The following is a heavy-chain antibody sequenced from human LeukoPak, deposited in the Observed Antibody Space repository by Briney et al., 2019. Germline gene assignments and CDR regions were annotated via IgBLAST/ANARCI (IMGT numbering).Heavy chain of an antibody. CDR2: IYSSEST. CDR3: AGGMVVDDAFDI. D-gene: IGHD2-15*01. Sequence: SETLSLTCSVSGLSISSYYWGWIRQPAGKGREWIGRIYSSESTHYNPSLNSRVTMSVVTSNKHFSLKLSPVTAADTAVYYCAGGMVVDDAFDIWGQGTMVTVSS. J-gene: IGHJ3*02. CDR1: GLSISSYY. V-gene: IGHV4-4*07.